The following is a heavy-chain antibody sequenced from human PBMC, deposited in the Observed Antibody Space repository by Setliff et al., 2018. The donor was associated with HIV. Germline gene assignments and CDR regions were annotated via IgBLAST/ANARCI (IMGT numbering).Heavy chain of an antibody. D-gene: IGHD6-19*01. Sequence: PGGSLRPSCAASGFTFSSYWMSWVRQAPGKGLEWVANIKQDGSEKYYVDSVKGRFTISRDNAKNSLYLQMNSLRAEDTALYYCAKDYSSGWYYFDYWGQGTLVTVSS. V-gene: IGHV3-7*03. CDR1: GFTFSSYW. J-gene: IGHJ4*02. CDR2: IKQDGSEK. CDR3: AKDYSSGWYYFDY.